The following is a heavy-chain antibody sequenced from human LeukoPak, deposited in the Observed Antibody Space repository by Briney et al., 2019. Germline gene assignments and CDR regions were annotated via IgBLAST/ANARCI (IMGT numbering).Heavy chain of an antibody. V-gene: IGHV1-3*03. D-gene: IGHD3-3*01. Sequence: AASVKVSCKASGYTFTSYAMHWVRQAPGQRLEWMGWINAGNGNTKYSQEFQGRVTITRDTSASTAYMELSSLRSEDMAVYYCARGAMYYDFWSGQGEEGEDYYYYYMDVWGKGTTVTVSS. CDR1: GYTFTSYA. J-gene: IGHJ6*03. CDR2: INAGNGNT. CDR3: ARGAMYYDFWSGQGEEGEDYYYYYMDV.